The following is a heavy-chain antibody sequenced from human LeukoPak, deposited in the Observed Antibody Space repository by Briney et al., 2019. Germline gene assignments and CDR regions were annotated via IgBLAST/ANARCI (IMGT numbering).Heavy chain of an antibody. CDR2: ISGSGGSA. J-gene: IGHJ6*03. Sequence: GGSLRLSCAASRFTFSSYAMSWVRQAPGKGLEWVSAISGSGGSAYYADPVRGRFTISRDNSKNTLNLQMNSLRAEDTAVYYCAKGQGWSNIYYYYYYMDVWGNGTTVTVSS. D-gene: IGHD2-15*01. V-gene: IGHV3-23*01. CDR1: RFTFSSYA. CDR3: AKGQGWSNIYYYYYYMDV.